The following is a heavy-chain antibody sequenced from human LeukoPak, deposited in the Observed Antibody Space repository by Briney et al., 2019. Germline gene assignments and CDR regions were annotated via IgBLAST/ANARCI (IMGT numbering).Heavy chain of an antibody. J-gene: IGHJ5*02. D-gene: IGHD5-18*01. CDR3: ARGERIQLWSNWFDP. CDR2: IIPIFGTA. CDR1: GGTFSSYA. V-gene: IGHV1-69*13. Sequence: GASVKVSCKASGGTFSSYAISWVRQAPGQGLEWMGGIIPIFGTANYAQKFQGRVTITADESTSTAYMELSSLRSEDTAVYYCARGERIQLWSNWFDPWGQGTLVTVSS.